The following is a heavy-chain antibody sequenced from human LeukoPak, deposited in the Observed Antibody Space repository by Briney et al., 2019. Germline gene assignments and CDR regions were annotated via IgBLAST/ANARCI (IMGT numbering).Heavy chain of an antibody. J-gene: IGHJ4*02. Sequence: KPSETLSLTCAVYGGSFSGYYWSWIRQPPGKGLEWIGEINHSGSTNYNPSLKSRVTISVDTSKNQFSLKLSSVTAADTAVYYCARVGMVGPVDYWGQGTLVTVSP. D-gene: IGHD1-26*01. CDR1: GGSFSGYY. CDR2: INHSGST. V-gene: IGHV4-34*01. CDR3: ARVGMVGPVDY.